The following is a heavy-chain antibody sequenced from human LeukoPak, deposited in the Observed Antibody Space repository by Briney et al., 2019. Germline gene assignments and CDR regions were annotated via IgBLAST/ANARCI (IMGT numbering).Heavy chain of an antibody. CDR3: AKGAEIDL. Sequence: GGSLRLSCATSGFTFTNYAMNWVRQAPGQGLEWVSAVTGPGDTTYYADSVKGRFFMSREDSKTTVYLQVNSLRAEDTAIYYCAKGAEIDLWGQGTLVTVSS. CDR2: VTGPGDTT. D-gene: IGHD3-16*01. V-gene: IGHV3-23*01. J-gene: IGHJ5*02. CDR1: GFTFTNYA.